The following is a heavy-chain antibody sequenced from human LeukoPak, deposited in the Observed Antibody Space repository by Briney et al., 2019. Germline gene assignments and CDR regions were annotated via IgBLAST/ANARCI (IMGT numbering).Heavy chain of an antibody. J-gene: IGHJ4*02. D-gene: IGHD3-22*01. Sequence: PGGSLRLSCAASGFTFSSFWMHWVRQAPGKGLVWVSRINTDGSSTSYADSVKGRFTIYRDNAKNTLYLQMNSLRAEDTAVYYCARETYYYDSSGYWIHYFDYWGQGTLVTVSS. CDR3: ARETYYYDSSGYWIHYFDY. V-gene: IGHV3-74*01. CDR1: GFTFSSFW. CDR2: INTDGSST.